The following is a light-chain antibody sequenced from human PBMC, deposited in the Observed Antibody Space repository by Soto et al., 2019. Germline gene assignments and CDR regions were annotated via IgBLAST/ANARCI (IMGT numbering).Light chain of an antibody. J-gene: IGLJ2*01. CDR1: SSDVGDYNY. CDR2: EVS. CDR3: SSYAGSNNFEVV. V-gene: IGLV2-8*01. Sequence: QSALTQPPSASGSPGQSVTISCTGTSSDVGDYNYVSWYQQHPGKAPKLMIYEVSKRPSGVPDRFSGSKSGNTASLTVSGLQAEDEADYYCSSYAGSNNFEVVFGGGTKLTVL.